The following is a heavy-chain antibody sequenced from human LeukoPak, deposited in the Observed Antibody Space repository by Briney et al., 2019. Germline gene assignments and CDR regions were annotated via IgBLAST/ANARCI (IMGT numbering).Heavy chain of an antibody. CDR2: MYTSGAT. V-gene: IGHV4-4*07. Sequence: PSETLSLTCTVSGDSISNYYWSWIRQPAGKGLEWIGRMYTSGATNYNPSLKSRTTMSVDTSKNQLSLRLSSVTAADRAVYYCARDGRGSYRRFDYWGQGTLVTVSS. J-gene: IGHJ4*02. CDR3: ARDGRGSYRRFDY. CDR1: GDSISNYY. D-gene: IGHD3-16*02.